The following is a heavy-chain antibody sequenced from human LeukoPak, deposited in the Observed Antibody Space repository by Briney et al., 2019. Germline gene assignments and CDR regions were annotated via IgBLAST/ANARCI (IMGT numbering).Heavy chain of an antibody. Sequence: ASVKVSCKASGYTFTSYGISWVRQAPGQGLEYMGYISAYNGNTNFAQNSRGRVTMTTDTSTTTIYMELRSLRSDDTAVYYCARLYSSGWPLECMDVWGQGTTVTVSS. J-gene: IGHJ6*02. CDR3: ARLYSSGWPLECMDV. D-gene: IGHD6-19*01. CDR1: GYTFTSYG. CDR2: ISAYNGNT. V-gene: IGHV1-18*01.